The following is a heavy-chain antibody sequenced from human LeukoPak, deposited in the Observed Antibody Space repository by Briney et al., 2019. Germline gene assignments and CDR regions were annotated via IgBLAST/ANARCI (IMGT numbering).Heavy chain of an antibody. D-gene: IGHD3-10*01. Sequence: ASVKVSYKASGGTFSSYAISWVRQARGQGLEGRGGVIPIFGTANYAQKFQGRVTITTDESTSTAYMELSSLRSEDTAVYYCARGGTMVRGVLFDIWGQGTMVTVSS. CDR3: ARGGTMVRGVLFDI. CDR1: GGTFSSYA. CDR2: VIPIFGTA. V-gene: IGHV1-69*05. J-gene: IGHJ3*02.